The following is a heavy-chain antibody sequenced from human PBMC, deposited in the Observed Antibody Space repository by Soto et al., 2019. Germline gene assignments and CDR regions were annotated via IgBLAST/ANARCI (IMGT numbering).Heavy chain of an antibody. CDR3: ARDASYDFWSGYFTHAYFDY. Sequence: ESGGGLVQPGGSLRLSCAASGFTFSSYSMNWVRQAPGKGLEWVSYISSSSSTIYYADSVKGRFTISRDNAKNSLYLQMNSLRAEDTAVYYCARDASYDFWSGYFTHAYFDYWGQGTLVTVSS. CDR1: GFTFSSYS. V-gene: IGHV3-48*01. D-gene: IGHD3-3*01. CDR2: ISSSSSTI. J-gene: IGHJ4*02.